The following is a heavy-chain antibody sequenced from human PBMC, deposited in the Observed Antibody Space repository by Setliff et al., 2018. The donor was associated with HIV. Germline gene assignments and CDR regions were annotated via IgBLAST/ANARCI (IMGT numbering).Heavy chain of an antibody. J-gene: IGHJ6*03. CDR3: ARDRRAYTLHYYYYYMDV. Sequence: ASVKVSCKASGGTFSSFAISWVRQAPGQGLEWMGYFDPQDGETVYAQKFQGRVSMTRNNSISTAYMELNDLKAEDTAVYYCARDRRAYTLHYYYYYMDVWGKGTTVTVSS. D-gene: IGHD1-20*01. CDR1: GGTFSSFA. V-gene: IGHV1-8*02. CDR2: FDPQDGET.